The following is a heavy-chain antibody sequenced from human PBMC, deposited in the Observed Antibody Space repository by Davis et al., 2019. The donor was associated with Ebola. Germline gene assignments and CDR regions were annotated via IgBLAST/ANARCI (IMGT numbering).Heavy chain of an antibody. CDR1: GFAFGDYA. CDR3: ARGGCSSTSCYFRYYYGMDV. D-gene: IGHD2-2*01. CDR2: INWNSDSI. Sequence: SLKISCAGSGFAFGDYAMHWVRQAPGKGLEWVSGINWNSDSIVYADSVKGRFTISRDNAKNSLYLQMNSLRAEDTAVYYCARGGCSSTSCYFRYYYGMDVWGKGTTVTVS. V-gene: IGHV3-9*01. J-gene: IGHJ6*04.